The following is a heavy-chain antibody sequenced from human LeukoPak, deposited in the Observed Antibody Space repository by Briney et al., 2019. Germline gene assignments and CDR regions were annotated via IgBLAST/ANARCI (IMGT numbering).Heavy chain of an antibody. Sequence: GGSLRLSCVASGFTVRATYMSWVRQDPGKGLEWVSVISVPGGSTYYADSVKGRFTISRDNSKNTLYLQMNSLRAEDTAVYYCAKDLSGPGWYFDLWGRGTLVTVSS. CDR3: AKDLSGPGWYFDL. V-gene: IGHV3-23*01. CDR1: GFTVRATY. CDR2: ISVPGGST. J-gene: IGHJ2*01. D-gene: IGHD1-26*01.